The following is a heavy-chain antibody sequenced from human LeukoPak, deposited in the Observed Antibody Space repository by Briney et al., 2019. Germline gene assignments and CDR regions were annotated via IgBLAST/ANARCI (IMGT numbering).Heavy chain of an antibody. CDR2: INAYNGNT. CDR1: GYTFTSYG. CDR3: ARNPALRYFDWSTGGYYYYMDV. D-gene: IGHD3-9*01. V-gene: IGHV1-18*01. Sequence: ASVNEFFMASGYTFTSYGISGVRQAAGQGLEWMGWINAYNGNTKYAQKLQGRVTMTTDTSTSTAYMELRSLRSDDTAVYYCARNPALRYFDWSTGGYYYYMDVWGKGTTVTVSS. J-gene: IGHJ6*03.